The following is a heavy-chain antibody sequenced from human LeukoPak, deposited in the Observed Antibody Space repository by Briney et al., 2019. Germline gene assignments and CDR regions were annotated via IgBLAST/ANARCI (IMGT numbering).Heavy chain of an antibody. D-gene: IGHD2-2*01. CDR1: GFTFSSYS. Sequence: GGSLRLXCAASGFTFSSYSMNWVRQAPGKGLEWVSYVSSSGSTIYYADSVKGRFTISRDNAKNSLFLQVNSLRDEDTAVYYCARGPPCSSTSCYVTGAFDFWGQGTMVTVSS. CDR3: ARGPPCSSTSCYVTGAFDF. J-gene: IGHJ3*01. CDR2: VSSSGSTI. V-gene: IGHV3-48*02.